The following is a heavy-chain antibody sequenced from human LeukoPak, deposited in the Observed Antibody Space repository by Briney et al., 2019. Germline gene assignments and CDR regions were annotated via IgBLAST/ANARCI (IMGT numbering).Heavy chain of an antibody. D-gene: IGHD2-2*01. CDR3: ARDSLDIVVVPAAYNWFDP. CDR1: GYTFTSYG. V-gene: IGHV1-18*01. J-gene: IGHJ5*02. Sequence: ASVKVSCKASGYTFTSYGISWVRQAPGQGLEWMGWISAYNGNTNYAQKLQGRVTMTTDTSTSTAYMELRSLRSDDTAVYYCARDSLDIVVVPAAYNWFDPWGQGTLVTVSS. CDR2: ISAYNGNT.